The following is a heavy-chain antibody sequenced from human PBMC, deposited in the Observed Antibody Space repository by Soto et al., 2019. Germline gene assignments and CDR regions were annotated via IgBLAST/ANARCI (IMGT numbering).Heavy chain of an antibody. J-gene: IGHJ4*02. CDR2: SSGCDGSP. V-gene: IGHV3-23*01. Sequence: GGSLRLSCVASGFTFSSCAMTWVRQTPGKGREWVSASSGCDGSPSYADSVKGRFTISRDNSKNTLYLHMNSLRADDTAAYYGAKWHSYNYDSLAFSGFDCWGQGTQVTVSS. CDR3: AKWHSYNYDSLAFSGFDC. CDR1: GFTFSSCA. D-gene: IGHD3-16*01.